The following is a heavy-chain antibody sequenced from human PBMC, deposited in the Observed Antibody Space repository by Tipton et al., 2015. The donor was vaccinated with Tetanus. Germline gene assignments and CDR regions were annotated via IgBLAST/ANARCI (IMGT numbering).Heavy chain of an antibody. CDR3: ARYDVSDGHYAKFDS. D-gene: IGHD3-3*01. CDR2: IHHRGST. Sequence: TLSLTCTVSGGSIRNYYWSWIRQPPGKGLEWIGYIHHRGSTKYKPSLKSRVTILLDTSKNQFSLKLSSVTAADTAVYYCARYDVSDGHYAKFDSWGHGTLVTVSS. V-gene: IGHV4-59*12. CDR1: GGSIRNYY. J-gene: IGHJ5*01.